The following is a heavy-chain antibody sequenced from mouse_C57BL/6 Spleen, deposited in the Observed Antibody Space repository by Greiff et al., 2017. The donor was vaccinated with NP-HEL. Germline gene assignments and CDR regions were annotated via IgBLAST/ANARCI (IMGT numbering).Heavy chain of an antibody. CDR1: GYTFTSYW. D-gene: IGHD2-2*01. V-gene: IGHV1-64*01. Sequence: QVQLKQPGAELVKPGASVKLSCKASGYTFTSYWMHWVKQRPGQGLEWIGMIHPNSGSTNYNEKFKSKATLTVDKSSSTAYMQLSSLTSEDSAVYYCARRRYGYDDLSGYFDVWGTGTTVTVSS. CDR3: ARRRYGYDDLSGYFDV. J-gene: IGHJ1*03. CDR2: IHPNSGST.